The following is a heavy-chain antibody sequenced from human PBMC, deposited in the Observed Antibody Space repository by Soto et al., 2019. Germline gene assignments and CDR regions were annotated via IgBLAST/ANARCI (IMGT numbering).Heavy chain of an antibody. J-gene: IGHJ5*02. CDR2: ISAYNGNT. V-gene: IGHV1-18*01. CDR1: GYTFTSYC. Sequence: SVKVSCKASGYTFTSYCICWVRQAPGQGLEWMGWISAYNGNTNYAQKLQGRVTMTTDTSTSTAYMELRSLRSDDTAVYFCAKGDNLGPKTGYAFDPWGQGIMVTLSS. D-gene: IGHD5-12*01. CDR3: AKGDNLGPKTGYAFDP.